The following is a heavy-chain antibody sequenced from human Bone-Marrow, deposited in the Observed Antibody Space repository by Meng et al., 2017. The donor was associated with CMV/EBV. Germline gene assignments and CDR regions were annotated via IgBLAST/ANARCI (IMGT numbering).Heavy chain of an antibody. D-gene: IGHD3-16*01. V-gene: IGHV3-48*04. CDR2: ITGSSSTI. CDR1: GFTFTTYS. Sequence: LSLTCAASGFTFTTYSMNWVRQAPGEGLEWVSYITGSSSTINYADSVKGRFTISRDNAKNLLYLQLNSLRAEDTAVYYCATSWGTFDNWGQGTLFTVSS. J-gene: IGHJ4*02. CDR3: ATSWGTFDN.